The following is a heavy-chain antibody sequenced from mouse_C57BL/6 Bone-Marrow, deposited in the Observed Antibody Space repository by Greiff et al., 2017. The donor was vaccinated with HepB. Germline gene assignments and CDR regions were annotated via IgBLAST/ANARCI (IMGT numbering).Heavy chain of an antibody. V-gene: IGHV14-4*01. CDR3: TTSLTTTFAY. Sequence: VQLQQSGAELVRPGASVKLSCTASGFNIKDDYMHWVKQRPEQGLEWIGWIDPENGDTEYASKFQGKATITADTSSNTAYLQLSSLTSECTAVYYCTTSLTTTFAYWGQGTLVTVSA. CDR2: IDPENGDT. J-gene: IGHJ3*01. D-gene: IGHD1-1*01. CDR1: GFNIKDDY.